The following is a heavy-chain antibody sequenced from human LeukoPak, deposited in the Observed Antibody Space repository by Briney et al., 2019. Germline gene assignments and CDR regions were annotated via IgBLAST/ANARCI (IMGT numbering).Heavy chain of an antibody. Sequence: GGSLRLSCATSGFTFSSYAMSWVRQAPGKGLEWVSGIGASGGSTYYADSVKGRFTISRDNSKNTLYLQMNSLRTEDTAVYYCAAAPILRGEGGEHYKYGMDVWGQGTTVIVSS. V-gene: IGHV3-23*01. CDR2: IGASGGST. J-gene: IGHJ6*02. CDR1: GFTFSSYA. D-gene: IGHD2-2*02. CDR3: AAAPILRGEGGEHYKYGMDV.